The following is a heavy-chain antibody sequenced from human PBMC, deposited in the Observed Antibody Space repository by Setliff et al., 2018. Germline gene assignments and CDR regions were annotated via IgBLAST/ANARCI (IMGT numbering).Heavy chain of an antibody. D-gene: IGHD5-18*01. Sequence: ASVKVSCKASGYTFITYDINWVRQASGQGLEWMGWMNPNSGDTGYAQKFQGRVTMTRDTSISTAYMELSSLRSEDTAVYYCARDHSMGYSYGHHFDYWGQGTLVTVS. CDR1: GYTFITYD. J-gene: IGHJ4*02. CDR3: ARDHSMGYSYGHHFDY. V-gene: IGHV1-8*02. CDR2: MNPNSGDT.